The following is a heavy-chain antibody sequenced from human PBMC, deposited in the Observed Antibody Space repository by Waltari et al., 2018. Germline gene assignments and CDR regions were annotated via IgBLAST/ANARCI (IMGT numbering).Heavy chain of an antibody. Sequence: QVHLVQSGAEVTKPGSSVKVSCKASGGTFGRYAITWVRQAPGQGLEWTGGLIPIFGAPNYAQRFQGRVTITADESTSTVYMELSSLKSEDTALYFCARKQLGGPLDPWGQGTLVTVSS. CDR1: GGTFGRYA. CDR3: ARKQLGGPLDP. J-gene: IGHJ5*02. V-gene: IGHV1-69*12. D-gene: IGHD1-1*01. CDR2: LIPIFGAP.